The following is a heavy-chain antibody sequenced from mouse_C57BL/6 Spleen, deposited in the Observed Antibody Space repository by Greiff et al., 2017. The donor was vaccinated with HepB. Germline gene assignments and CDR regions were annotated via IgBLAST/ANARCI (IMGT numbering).Heavy chain of an antibody. D-gene: IGHD2-4*01. CDR2: INPYNGGT. CDR1: GYTFTDYY. CDR3: ARRGITNYYAMDY. J-gene: IGHJ4*01. V-gene: IGHV1-19*01. Sequence: VQLQQSGPVLVKPGASVKMSCKASGYTFTDYYMNWVKQSHGKSLEWIGVINPYNGGTSYNQKFKGKATLTVDKSSSTAYMELNSLTSEDSAVYYCARRGITNYYAMDYWGQGTSVTVSS.